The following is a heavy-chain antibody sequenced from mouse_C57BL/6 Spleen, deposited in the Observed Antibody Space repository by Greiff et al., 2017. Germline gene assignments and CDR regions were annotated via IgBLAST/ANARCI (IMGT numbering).Heavy chain of an antibody. CDR3: ARADSSGYGPYY. CDR1: GYTFTSYG. V-gene: IGHV1-81*01. Sequence: QVQLKQSGAELARPGASVKLSCKASGYTFTSYGISWVKQRTGQGLEWIGEIYPRSGNTYYNEKFKGKATLTADKSSSTAYMELRSLTSEDSAVYFCARADSSGYGPYYWGQGTTLTVSS. D-gene: IGHD3-2*02. J-gene: IGHJ2*01. CDR2: IYPRSGNT.